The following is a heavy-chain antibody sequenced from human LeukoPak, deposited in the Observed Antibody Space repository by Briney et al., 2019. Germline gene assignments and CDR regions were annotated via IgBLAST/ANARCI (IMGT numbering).Heavy chain of an antibody. CDR1: GYTFTVYY. D-gene: IGHD7-27*01. Sequence: ASVKVSCKASGYTFTVYYMHWVRQAPGRGLEWMGWINPNSGGTNYAQKFQGRVTMTRDTSISTAYMELSRLRSDDTAVYYCARTPAFAGDTIDYWGQGTLVTVSA. J-gene: IGHJ4*02. V-gene: IGHV1-2*02. CDR2: INPNSGGT. CDR3: ARTPAFAGDTIDY.